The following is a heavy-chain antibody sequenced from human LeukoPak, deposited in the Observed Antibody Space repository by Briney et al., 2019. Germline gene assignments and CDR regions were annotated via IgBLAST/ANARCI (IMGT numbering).Heavy chain of an antibody. CDR1: GFTFSSYA. D-gene: IGHD3-3*01. J-gene: IGHJ5*02. V-gene: IGHV3-23*01. CDR3: VKVWRFLEWLA. CDR2: ISGSGGST. Sequence: GGSLRLSCAASGFTFSSYAMSWVRQAPGKGLEWVSAISGSGGSTYYADSVKGRFTISRDNSKNTLYLQMSSLRAEDTAVYYCVKVWRFLEWLAWGQGTLVTVSS.